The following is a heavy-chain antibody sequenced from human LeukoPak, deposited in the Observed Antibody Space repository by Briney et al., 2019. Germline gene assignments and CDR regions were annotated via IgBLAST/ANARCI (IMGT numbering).Heavy chain of an antibody. V-gene: IGHV1-18*01. CDR1: GYTFTSYG. CDR3: ARDLYSSSWYGH. Sequence: ASAKVSCKASGYTFTSYGISWVRLAPGQGLEWMGWISAYNGNTNYAQKLQGRVTMTTDTSTSTAYMELRSLRSDDAAVYYCARDLYSSSWYGHWGQGTLVTVSS. CDR2: ISAYNGNT. J-gene: IGHJ4*02. D-gene: IGHD6-13*01.